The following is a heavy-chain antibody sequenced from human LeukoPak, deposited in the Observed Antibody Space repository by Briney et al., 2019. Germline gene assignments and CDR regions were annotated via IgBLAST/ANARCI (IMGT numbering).Heavy chain of an antibody. CDR2: IIPVLDIT. CDR1: GYTFTSYG. V-gene: IGHV1-69*04. CDR3: ARAAPGRSGSSTLDH. D-gene: IGHD1-26*01. J-gene: IGHJ4*02. Sequence: EASVKVSCKASGYTFTSYGISWVRQAPGQGLEWMGRIIPVLDITKYAQKFQGRVTITVDKSTSTAYMELNSLTYADTAVYYCARAAPGRSGSSTLDHWGQGTLVTVSS.